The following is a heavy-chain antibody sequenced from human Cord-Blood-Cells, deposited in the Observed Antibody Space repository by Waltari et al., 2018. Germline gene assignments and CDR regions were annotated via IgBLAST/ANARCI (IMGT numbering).Heavy chain of an antibody. V-gene: IGHV1-2*02. CDR2: INPNSGGT. CDR1: GYTFTGYY. Sequence: QVQLVQSGAEVKKPGASVKVSCKASGYTFTGYYMHWLRQAPGQGLEWMGWINPNSGGTNYAQKFQGRVTMTRDTSISTAYMELSRLRSDDTAVYYCAREGCSSTSCYWYFDLWGRGTLVTVSS. D-gene: IGHD2-2*01. CDR3: AREGCSSTSCYWYFDL. J-gene: IGHJ2*01.